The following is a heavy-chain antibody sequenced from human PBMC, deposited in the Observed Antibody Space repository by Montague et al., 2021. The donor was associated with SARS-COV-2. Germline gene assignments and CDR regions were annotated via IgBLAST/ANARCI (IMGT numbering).Heavy chain of an antibody. Sequence: SETLSLTCTVSGGSISSYYWSWIRQPPGKGLEWIGYIYYSGSTNYNPSLKSRVTISVDTSKNQFSLKLSSVTAADTAVYYCARVKRRYNSGLGVFCHFDYWSQGTLVTVSS. CDR3: ARVKRRYNSGLGVFCHFDY. CDR1: GGSISSYY. D-gene: IGHD3-10*01. CDR2: IYYSGST. J-gene: IGHJ4*02. V-gene: IGHV4-59*01.